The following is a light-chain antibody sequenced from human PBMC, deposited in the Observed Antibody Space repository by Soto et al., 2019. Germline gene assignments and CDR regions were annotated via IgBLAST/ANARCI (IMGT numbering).Light chain of an antibody. CDR2: AAS. J-gene: IGKJ3*01. Sequence: DIQMTQAPSSPSASVGDRVTITCRASQPIDTSLNWYQQKPVNAPRLLIYAASSLQSGVPLRFSGSGSGTDFPLTISSLQPEDFATCYCQQSYSSPFTFGPGTTVDIK. CDR3: QQSYSSPFT. CDR1: QPIDTS. V-gene: IGKV1-39*01.